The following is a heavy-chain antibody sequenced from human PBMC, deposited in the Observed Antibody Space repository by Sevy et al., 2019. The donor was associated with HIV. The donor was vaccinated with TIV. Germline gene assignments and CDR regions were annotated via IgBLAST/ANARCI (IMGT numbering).Heavy chain of an antibody. D-gene: IGHD3-22*01. J-gene: IGHJ3*02. CDR3: ASRLRITMIVVVTEEYAFDI. CDR1: GYTLTELS. CDR2: FDPEDGET. V-gene: IGHV1-24*01. Sequence: ASVKVSCKVSGYTLTELSMHWVRQAPGKGLEWMGGFDPEDGETIYAQKFQGRVTMTEDTSTDTAYMELSSLRSEDTAVYYCASRLRITMIVVVTEEYAFDIWGQGTMVTVSS.